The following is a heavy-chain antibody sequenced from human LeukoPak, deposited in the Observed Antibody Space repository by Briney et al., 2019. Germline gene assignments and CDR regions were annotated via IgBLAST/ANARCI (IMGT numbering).Heavy chain of an antibody. CDR3: ASRIVVVPAAIETHDAFDI. D-gene: IGHD2-2*01. CDR2: IYHSGST. V-gene: IGHV4-30-2*01. Sequence: PSQTLSLTCTVSGGSISSGGYYWGWIRQPPGKGLEWIGYIYHSGSTYYNPSLKSRVTISVDRSKNQFSLKLSSVTAADTAVYYCASRIVVVPAAIETHDAFDIWGQGTMVTVSS. J-gene: IGHJ3*02. CDR1: GGSISSGGYY.